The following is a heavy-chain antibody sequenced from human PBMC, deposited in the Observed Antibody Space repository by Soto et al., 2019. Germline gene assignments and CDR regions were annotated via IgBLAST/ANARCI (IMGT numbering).Heavy chain of an antibody. Sequence: GGSLRLSCAASGFTFSSYGMHWVRQAPGKGLEWVAVIWYDGGNKYYADSVKGRFTISRDNSKNTLYLQMNSLRAEDTAVYYCARSAYYDFWSGYYTSYNHPYYYYGMDVWGQGTTVTVSS. CDR1: GFTFSSYG. V-gene: IGHV3-33*01. D-gene: IGHD3-3*01. J-gene: IGHJ6*02. CDR2: IWYDGGNK. CDR3: ARSAYYDFWSGYYTSYNHPYYYYGMDV.